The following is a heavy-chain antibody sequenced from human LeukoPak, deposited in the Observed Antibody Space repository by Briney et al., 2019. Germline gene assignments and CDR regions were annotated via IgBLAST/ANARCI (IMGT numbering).Heavy chain of an antibody. J-gene: IGHJ4*02. V-gene: IGHV3-30*04. Sequence: PGGSLRLSCAASGFTFSSYAMHWVRQAPGKGLEWVAVISYDGSNKYYADSVKGRFTISRDNSKNTLYLQMNSLRAEDTAVYYCARDPYLAAAGIDYWGQGTLVTVSS. D-gene: IGHD6-13*01. CDR3: ARDPYLAAAGIDY. CDR2: ISYDGSNK. CDR1: GFTFSSYA.